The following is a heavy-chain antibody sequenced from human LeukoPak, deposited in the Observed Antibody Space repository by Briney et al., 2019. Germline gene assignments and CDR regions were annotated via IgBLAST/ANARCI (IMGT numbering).Heavy chain of an antibody. V-gene: IGHV4-59*08. J-gene: IGHJ3*02. Sequence: PSETLSLTCTVSGGSISSYYWSWIRQPPGKGLEWIGYIYYSGSTNYNPSLKSRVTISVDTSKNQFSLKLSSVTAADTAVYYCARDPSGGSWNDAFDIWGQGTMVTVSS. CDR2: IYYSGST. D-gene: IGHD2-15*01. CDR3: ARDPSGGSWNDAFDI. CDR1: GGSISSYY.